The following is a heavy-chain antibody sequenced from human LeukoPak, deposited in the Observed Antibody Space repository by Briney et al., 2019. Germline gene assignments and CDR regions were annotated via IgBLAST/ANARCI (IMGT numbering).Heavy chain of an antibody. V-gene: IGHV6-1*01. CDR2: TYYRSKWYS. Sequence: QTLSLTCAISGDSVSTNSAAWNWIRQSPSRGLEWLGRTYYRSKWYSDYAVSVKSRITITADTSKNHFSLRLNSVNPEDTAVYYCARGLGSGWFAYDYWGQGTLVTVSS. D-gene: IGHD6-19*01. J-gene: IGHJ4*02. CDR3: ARGLGSGWFAYDY. CDR1: GDSVSTNSAA.